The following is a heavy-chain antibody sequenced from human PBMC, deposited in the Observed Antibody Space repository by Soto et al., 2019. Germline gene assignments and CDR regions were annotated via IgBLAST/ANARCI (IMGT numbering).Heavy chain of an antibody. V-gene: IGHV1-69*13. CDR1: GGTFSSYA. J-gene: IGHJ4*02. CDR2: IIPIFGTA. D-gene: IGHD2-21*02. CDR3: ARDYGAYCGGDCYAY. Sequence: ASVKVSCKASGGTFSSYAISWVRQAPGQGLEWMGGIIPIFGTANYAQKFQGRVTITADESTSTAYMELSSLRSEDTAVYYCARDYGAYCGGDCYAYWGQGTLVTVSS.